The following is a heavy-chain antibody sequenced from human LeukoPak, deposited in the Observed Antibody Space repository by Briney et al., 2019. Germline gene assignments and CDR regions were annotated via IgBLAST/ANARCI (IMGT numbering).Heavy chain of an antibody. CDR2: ISSSGSTI. CDR1: GFTFSSYE. D-gene: IGHD3-22*01. J-gene: IGHJ1*01. V-gene: IGHV3-48*03. Sequence: PGGSLRLSCAASGFTFSSYEMNWVRQAPGKGLEWVSYISSSGSTIYYADSVKGRFTISRDNAKNSLYLQMNSLRAEDTAVYYCATEPYYYDSSGVWGQGTLVTVSS. CDR3: ATEPYYYDSSGV.